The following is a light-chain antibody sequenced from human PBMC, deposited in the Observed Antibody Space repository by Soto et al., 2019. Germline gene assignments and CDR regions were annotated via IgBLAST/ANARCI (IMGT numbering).Light chain of an antibody. Sequence: EIVFTQSPGTLSLSPGERATLSCRASQSVSSSYLAWYQQKPDQAPRLLIYGASSRATGIPDRFSGSGSGTDFTLTISRLEPEDFAVYYCQQYGSSLPWTFGQGTKVDIK. J-gene: IGKJ1*01. CDR1: QSVSSSY. CDR2: GAS. V-gene: IGKV3-20*01. CDR3: QQYGSSLPWT.